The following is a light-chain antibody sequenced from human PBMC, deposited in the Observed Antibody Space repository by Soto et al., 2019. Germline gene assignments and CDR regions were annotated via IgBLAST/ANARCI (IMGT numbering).Light chain of an antibody. CDR3: QHYNSYSEA. V-gene: IGKV1-5*03. CDR1: QTISSW. CDR2: KAS. Sequence: DIHITHSASTLSGSVLYICTMTCLASQTISSWLSWYQQKPGKAPKLLIYKASTLKSGVPSRFSGSGSGTEFTLTISSLQPDDFATYYCQHYNSYSEAFGQGTKVDIK. J-gene: IGKJ1*01.